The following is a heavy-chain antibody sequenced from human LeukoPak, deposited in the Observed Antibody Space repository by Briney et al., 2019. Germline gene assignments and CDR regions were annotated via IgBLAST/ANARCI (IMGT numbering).Heavy chain of an antibody. CDR3: ARDTYYYDSSGYYYPGGSDC. Sequence: GGSLRLSCAASGFTFSSYSMMWVRQAPGKGLEWVSYISSGGSTIYYADSVKGRFTISRDNAKNSLYLQMNSLRAEDTAVYYCARDTYYYDSSGYYYPGGSDCWGQGTLVTVSS. J-gene: IGHJ4*02. V-gene: IGHV3-48*04. CDR2: ISSGGSTI. CDR1: GFTFSSYS. D-gene: IGHD3-22*01.